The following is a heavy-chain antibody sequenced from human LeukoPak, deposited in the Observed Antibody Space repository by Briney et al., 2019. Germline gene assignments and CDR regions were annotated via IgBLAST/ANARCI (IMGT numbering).Heavy chain of an antibody. V-gene: IGHV4-4*09. CDR3: ARTVWTYDSARPLWFDP. D-gene: IGHD1-1*01. J-gene: IGHJ5*02. CDR2: IYTNGST. CDR1: GGSISSYL. Sequence: PSETLSLTCTVSGGSISSYLWSWIRQVPGKGLQWIGSIYTNGSTNYNPPLKSRVTISIDSSKNQFSLKLTSVTAADTAVYYCARTVWTYDSARPLWFDPWGQGTLVTVSS.